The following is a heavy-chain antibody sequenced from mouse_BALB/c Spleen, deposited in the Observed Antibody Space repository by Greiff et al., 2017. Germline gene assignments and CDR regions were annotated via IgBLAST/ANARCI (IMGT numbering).Heavy chain of an antibody. Sequence: QVTLKESGPGILQPSQTLSLTCSFSGFSLSTSGMGVSWIRQPSGKGLEWLAHIYWDDDKRYNPSLKSRLTISKDTSRNQVFLKITSVDTADTATYYCARRAKKRYDDYAMDYWGQGTSVTVSS. CDR1: GFSLSTSGMG. D-gene: IGHD2-14*01. CDR2: IYWDDDK. V-gene: IGHV8-12*01. CDR3: ARRAKKRYDDYAMDY. J-gene: IGHJ4*01.